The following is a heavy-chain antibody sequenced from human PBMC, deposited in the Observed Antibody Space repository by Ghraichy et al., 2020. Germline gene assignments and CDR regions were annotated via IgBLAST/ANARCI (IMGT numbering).Heavy chain of an antibody. V-gene: IGHV2-5*01. CDR2: IYWNDEK. J-gene: IGHJ4*02. CDR1: GFSLNTREVG. Sequence: SGPTLVKPTQTLALTCSFSGFSLNTREVGVGWIRQPPGRALEWLPLIYWNDEKHYSPSLNNRLSITKDTSKNQVVLTMTNMDPVDTATYYCAHRLRGSSWDYWGQGTLVTVSS. D-gene: IGHD6-13*01. CDR3: AHRLRGSSWDY.